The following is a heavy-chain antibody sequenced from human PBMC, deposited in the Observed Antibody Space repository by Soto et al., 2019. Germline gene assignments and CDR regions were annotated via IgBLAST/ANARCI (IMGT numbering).Heavy chain of an antibody. V-gene: IGHV3-21*01. D-gene: IGHD6-13*01. CDR1: GFTFRSFT. CDR3: TRDASRDSSARGWFDP. Sequence: SLRLSCAASGFTFRSFTMNWVRQAPGKGLEWVSTISSNSAYIYYTDALRGRFTISRDNAKNSLHLQMNSLGAEDTAVYYCTRDASRDSSARGWFDPWGPGTLVTVSS. CDR2: ISSNSAYI. J-gene: IGHJ5*02.